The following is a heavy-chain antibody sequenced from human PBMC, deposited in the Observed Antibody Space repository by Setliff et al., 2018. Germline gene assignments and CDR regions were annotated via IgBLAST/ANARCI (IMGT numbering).Heavy chain of an antibody. CDR2: IRGRTDDYAT. CDR1: GFTFSGSA. CDR3: TFARDGYDVFDI. V-gene: IGHV3-73*01. J-gene: IGHJ3*02. D-gene: IGHD5-18*01. Sequence: GSLRLSCAASGFTFSGSAVHWVRQASVKGLEWIGRIRGRTDDYATAYAASVRGRFTISRDDSKNTAYLQMNSLKTEDTAVYYCTFARDGYDVFDIWGQGTMVTVSS.